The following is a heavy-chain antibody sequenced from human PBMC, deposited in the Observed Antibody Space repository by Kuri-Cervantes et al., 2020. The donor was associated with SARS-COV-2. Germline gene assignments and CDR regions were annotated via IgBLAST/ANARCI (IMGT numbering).Heavy chain of an antibody. J-gene: IGHJ4*02. CDR2: IWYDGSNK. CDR1: GFTFSRYG. Sequence: GGSLRLSCAASGFTFSRYGMHWVRQAPGKGLEWVAVIWYDGSNKYYADSVKGRFTISRDNSKNTLYLQMNSLRAEDTAVYYCSKVAYSYGYPTHYFDYWGQGTLVTVSS. V-gene: IGHV3-33*06. D-gene: IGHD5-18*01. CDR3: SKVAYSYGYPTHYFDY.